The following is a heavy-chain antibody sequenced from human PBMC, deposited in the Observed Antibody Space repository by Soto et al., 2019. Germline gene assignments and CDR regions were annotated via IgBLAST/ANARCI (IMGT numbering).Heavy chain of an antibody. D-gene: IGHD6-13*01. J-gene: IGHJ4*02. CDR2: VWYDGTNK. CDR1: GFTFKSYG. V-gene: IGHV3-33*01. Sequence: QVQLVESGGGVVQPGRSLRLSCEASGFTFKSYGMHWVRQAPGKGLEWVAVVWYDGTNKKYADSVKGRFNIYRDNSKNTLDLQMDRLRGEGTGIYYCARGGHSSSWYRLEAYFFDYWGQGSLVTVSS. CDR3: ARGGHSSSWYRLEAYFFDY.